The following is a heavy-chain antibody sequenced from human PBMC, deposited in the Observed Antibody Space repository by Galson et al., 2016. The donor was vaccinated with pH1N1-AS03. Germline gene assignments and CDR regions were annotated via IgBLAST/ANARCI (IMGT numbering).Heavy chain of an antibody. CDR2: IYFSGRT. Sequence: SETLSLTCTVSAGSISTYYWTWIRQPPGRGLEWIGYIYFSGRTNCSPSLKIRANISLDRSRNQFSLNLNSVTAADTAVYYCARVRSEWLGVNSSWYGIDSWGQGTLVTVSS. J-gene: IGHJ5*01. V-gene: IGHV4-59*01. CDR3: ARVRSEWLGVNSSWYGIDS. D-gene: IGHD2-2*01. CDR1: AGSISTYY.